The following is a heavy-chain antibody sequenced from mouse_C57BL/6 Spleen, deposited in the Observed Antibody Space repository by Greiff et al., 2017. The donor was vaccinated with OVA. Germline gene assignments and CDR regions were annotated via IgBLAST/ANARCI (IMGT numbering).Heavy chain of an antibody. CDR1: GYTFTDYE. D-gene: IGHD2-3*01. V-gene: IGHV1-15*01. CDR3: TRWFSLYFDY. Sequence: QVQLQQSGAELVRPGASVTLSCKASGYTFTDYEMHWVKQTPVHGLEWIGAIDPETGGTAYNQKFKGKAILTADKSSSTAYMELRSLTSEDSAVYYCTRWFSLYFDYWGQGTTLTVSS. CDR2: IDPETGGT. J-gene: IGHJ2*01.